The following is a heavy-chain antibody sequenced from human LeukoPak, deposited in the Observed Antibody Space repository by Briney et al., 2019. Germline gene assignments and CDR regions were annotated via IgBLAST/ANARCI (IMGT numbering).Heavy chain of an antibody. CDR3: AADREGFGELLNY. J-gene: IGHJ4*02. V-gene: IGHV1-46*01. D-gene: IGHD3-10*01. CDR1: GHTFTSYF. Sequence: ASVKVSCKASGHTFTSYFLHWVRQAPGQGLEWMGVIIPSGGTTNYAQKFQERVTITRDMSTSTAYMELSSLRSEDTAVYYCAADREGFGELLNYWGQGTLVTVSS. CDR2: IIPSGGTT.